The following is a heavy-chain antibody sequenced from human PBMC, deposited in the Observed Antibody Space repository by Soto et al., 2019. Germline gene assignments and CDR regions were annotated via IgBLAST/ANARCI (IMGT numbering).Heavy chain of an antibody. V-gene: IGHV4-34*01. J-gene: IGHJ6*03. Sequence: SETLSLTCAVYGGSFSGYYWSWIRQPPGKGLEWIGEINHSGSTNYNPSLKSRVTISVDTSKNQFSLKLSSVTAADTAVYYCARGVRQVYYYMDVWGKGTTVTVSS. D-gene: IGHD6-6*01. CDR3: ARGVRQVYYYMDV. CDR2: INHSGST. CDR1: GGSFSGYY.